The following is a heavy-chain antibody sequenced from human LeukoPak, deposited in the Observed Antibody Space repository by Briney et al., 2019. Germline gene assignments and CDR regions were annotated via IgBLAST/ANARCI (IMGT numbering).Heavy chain of an antibody. J-gene: IGHJ4*02. D-gene: IGHD6-13*01. V-gene: IGHV3-23*01. Sequence: GGSLRLSCAASGFTFSSAWMNWVRQAPGKGLEWVSGIGTSSGDTFYADSVKGRFTISRDNSKNTLYLQMNALRAEDTAVYYCAKGLITAACIFDNWGQGTLVTVSA. CDR2: IGTSSGDT. CDR3: AKGLITAACIFDN. CDR1: GFTFSSAW.